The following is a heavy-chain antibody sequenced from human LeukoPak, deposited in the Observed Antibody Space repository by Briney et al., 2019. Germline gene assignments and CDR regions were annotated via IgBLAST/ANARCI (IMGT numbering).Heavy chain of an antibody. J-gene: IGHJ4*02. D-gene: IGHD6-19*01. CDR2: ISYDGSNK. V-gene: IGHV3-30-3*01. Sequence: GGSLRLSCAASGFTFSSYAMHWVRQAPGKGLEWVAVISYDGSNKYYADSVKGRFTISRDNSKNTLSLQMNSLRVEDTAVYYCAKDISIGWSFEHWGQGTLVSVSS. CDR1: GFTFSSYA. CDR3: AKDISIGWSFEH.